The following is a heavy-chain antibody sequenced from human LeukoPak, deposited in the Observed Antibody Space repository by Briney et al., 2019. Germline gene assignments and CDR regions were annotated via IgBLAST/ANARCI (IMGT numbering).Heavy chain of an antibody. Sequence: ASVKVSCKASGYIFSDYTMHWVRQAPGQRLEWMGWISGENGNTKYSQEVRGRVTFTSDSSATTVYMELSSLRSEDVAVYYCARDVSSVGANYFDYWGQGTLVTVSS. V-gene: IGHV1-3*03. D-gene: IGHD3-10*01. J-gene: IGHJ4*02. CDR2: ISGENGNT. CDR3: ARDVSSVGANYFDY. CDR1: GYIFSDYT.